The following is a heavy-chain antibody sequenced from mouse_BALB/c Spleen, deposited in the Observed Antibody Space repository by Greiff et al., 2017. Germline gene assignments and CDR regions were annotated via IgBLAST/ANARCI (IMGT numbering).Heavy chain of an antibody. CDR1: RYSITSGYY. CDR2: ISYDGSN. Sequence: EVKLVESGPGLVKPSQSLSLTCSVTRYSITSGYYWNWIRQFPGNKLEWMGYISYDGSNNYNPSLKNRISITRDTSKNQFFLKLNSVTTEDTATYYCARNPNYFDYWGQGTTLTVSS. CDR3: ARNPNYFDY. J-gene: IGHJ2*01. V-gene: IGHV3-6*02.